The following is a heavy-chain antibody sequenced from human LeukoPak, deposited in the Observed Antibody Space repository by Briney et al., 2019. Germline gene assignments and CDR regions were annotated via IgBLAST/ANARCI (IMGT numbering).Heavy chain of an antibody. CDR1: GGSVSSASYY. CDR3: ARLAGTTSFFDS. Sequence: PSETLSLTCTVSGGSVSSASYYWSWIRQPPRGGLEWIGFIYYDGGTSYNPSLKSRVTLSVDTSKNQFSLKLSSVTAADTAVYYCARLAGTTSFFDSWGQGTLVTVSS. V-gene: IGHV4-61*01. J-gene: IGHJ4*02. D-gene: IGHD1-7*01. CDR2: IYYDGGT.